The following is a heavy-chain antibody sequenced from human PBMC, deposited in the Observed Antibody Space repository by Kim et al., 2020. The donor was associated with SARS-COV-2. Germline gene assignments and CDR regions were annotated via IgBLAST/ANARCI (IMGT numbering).Heavy chain of an antibody. J-gene: IGHJ6*02. Sequence: SVKVSCKASGGTFSSYAISWVRQAPGQGLEWMGGIIPIFGTANYAQKFQGRVTITADESTSTAYMELSSLRSEDTAVYYCARDCSSTSCPPPRPPPDYYYYGMDVWGQGTTVTVSS. V-gene: IGHV1-69*13. CDR1: GGTFSSYA. D-gene: IGHD2-2*01. CDR2: IIPIFGTA. CDR3: ARDCSSTSCPPPRPPPDYYYYGMDV.